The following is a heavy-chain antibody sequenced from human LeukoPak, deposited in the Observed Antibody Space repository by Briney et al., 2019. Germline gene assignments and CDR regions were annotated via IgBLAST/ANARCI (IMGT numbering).Heavy chain of an antibody. CDR1: GFTLSSYA. CDR3: AKDMRYSGYDRGGDY. J-gene: IGHJ4*02. CDR2: INSNGGNT. Sequence: PGGSLRLSCAASGFTLSSYAMSWVRQAPGKGLEWVSAINSNGGNTYYADSVKGRFPISRDNSKNTLYLQMNSLRAEDTAVYYCAKDMRYSGYDRGGDYWGQGTLVTVSS. D-gene: IGHD5-12*01. V-gene: IGHV3-23*01.